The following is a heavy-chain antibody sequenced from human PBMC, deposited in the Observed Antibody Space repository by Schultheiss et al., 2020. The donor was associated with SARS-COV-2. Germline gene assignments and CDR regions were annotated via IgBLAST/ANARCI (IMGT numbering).Heavy chain of an antibody. D-gene: IGHD3-3*01. J-gene: IGHJ6*02. CDR1: GFTFSSYG. CDR3: ARSLYHYDFWSGYYTSGGGYYYGMDV. CDR2: ISGSGTTI. Sequence: GGSLRLSCAASGFTFSSYGMHWVRQAPGKGLEWISSISGSGTTIYYADSLKGRFTISRDNAKNSLYLQMNSLRAEDTAVYYCARSLYHYDFWSGYYTSGGGYYYGMDVWGQGTTVTVSS. V-gene: IGHV3-48*04.